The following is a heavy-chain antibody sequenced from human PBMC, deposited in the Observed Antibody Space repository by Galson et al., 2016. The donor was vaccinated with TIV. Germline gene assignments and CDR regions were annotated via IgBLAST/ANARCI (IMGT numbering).Heavy chain of an antibody. Sequence: SLRLSCAASGFTFNNHEMSWVRQAPGQGLEWISYISRSGSIIYYADSVKGRFTISRDNAKNSLYLQINSLRAEDTAIYYCARDKFEMDGVYFFGMDLCGQGTTVTVSS. J-gene: IGHJ6*02. CDR1: GFTFNNHE. D-gene: IGHD2-8*01. V-gene: IGHV3-48*03. CDR2: ISRSGSII. CDR3: ARDKFEMDGVYFFGMDL.